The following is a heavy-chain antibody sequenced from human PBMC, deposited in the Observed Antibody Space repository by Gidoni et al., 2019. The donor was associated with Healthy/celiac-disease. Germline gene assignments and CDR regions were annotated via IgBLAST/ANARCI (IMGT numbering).Heavy chain of an antibody. CDR2: IISSSSYI. J-gene: IGHJ3*02. Sequence: EVQLVESGGRLVKPGGSLLLSCAASVLPFSCYSMNWVRQAPGKGLEWVSSIISSSSYIYYADSGKGRCTISRDNAKNSQYLKMNSLRAEDTAVYYGARDTSLDDAFDIWGQGTMVTVSS. CDR1: VLPFSCYS. D-gene: IGHD1-1*01. CDR3: ARDTSLDDAFDI. V-gene: IGHV3-21*01.